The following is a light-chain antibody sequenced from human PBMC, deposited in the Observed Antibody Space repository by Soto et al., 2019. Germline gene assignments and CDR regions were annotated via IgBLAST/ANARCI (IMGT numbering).Light chain of an antibody. CDR2: EGS. V-gene: IGLV2-23*01. J-gene: IGLJ2*01. CDR3: CSYAGSSTVV. CDR1: SSDVGSYNL. Sequence: QSALTQPASVSGSPGQSITISCTGTSSDVGSYNLVSWYQQHPGKAPKLMIYEGSQRPSGVSNRFSGSKSGNTASLTISGLQAEDKADYYCCSYAGSSTVVFGGGTQLTVL.